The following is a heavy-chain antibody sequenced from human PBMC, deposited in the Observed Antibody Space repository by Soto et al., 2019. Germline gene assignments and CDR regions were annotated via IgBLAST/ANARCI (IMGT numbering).Heavy chain of an antibody. V-gene: IGHV4-39*01. CDR2: IYYSGST. Sequence: SETLSLTCTVSGGSISSSSYYWGWIRQPPGKGLEWIGSIYYSGSTYYNPSLKSRVTISVDTSKNQFSLKLSSVTAADTAVYYCAIGYYDFWSGYFFSEQQTYNWFDPWGQGTLVTVSS. D-gene: IGHD3-3*01. J-gene: IGHJ5*02. CDR3: AIGYYDFWSGYFFSEQQTYNWFDP. CDR1: GGSISSSSYY.